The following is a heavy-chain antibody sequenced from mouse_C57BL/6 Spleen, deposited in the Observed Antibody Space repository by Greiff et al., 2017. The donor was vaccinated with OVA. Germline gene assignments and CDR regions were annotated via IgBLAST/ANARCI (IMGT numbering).Heavy chain of an antibody. Sequence: QVQLQQSGPELVKPGASVKISCKASGYAFSSSWMNWVKQRPGKGLEWIGRIYPGDGDTNYNGKFKGKATLTADKSSSTAYMQLSSLTSEDSAVYFCARRYASCFDYWGQGTTLTVSS. D-gene: IGHD1-1*01. V-gene: IGHV1-82*01. J-gene: IGHJ2*01. CDR1: GYAFSSSW. CDR3: ARRYASCFDY. CDR2: IYPGDGDT.